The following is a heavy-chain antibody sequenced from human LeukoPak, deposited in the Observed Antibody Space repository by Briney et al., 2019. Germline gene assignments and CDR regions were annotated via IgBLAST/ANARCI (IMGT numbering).Heavy chain of an antibody. CDR2: INWNGGST. CDR3: ARGGPYCSSTSCYNDYYYMDV. CDR1: GFTFDDYG. Sequence: RPGGSLRLSCAASGFTFDDYGMGWVRQAPGKGLEWVSGINWNGGSTGYADSVKGRFTISRDNAKNSLYLQMNSLRAEDTALYYCARGGPYCSSTSCYNDYYYMDVWGKGTTVTVSS. J-gene: IGHJ6*03. D-gene: IGHD2-2*02. V-gene: IGHV3-20*04.